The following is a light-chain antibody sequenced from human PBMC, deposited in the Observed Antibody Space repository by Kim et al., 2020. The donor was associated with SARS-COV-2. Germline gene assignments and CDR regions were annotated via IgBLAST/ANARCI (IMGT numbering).Light chain of an antibody. J-gene: IGKJ2*03. CDR1: QSVSSN. V-gene: IGKV3-15*01. Sequence: GSPGERATLACRASQSVSSNLAWYQQKPGQAPRLLIYGASTRATGIPARFSGSGSGTEFTLTISSLQSEDFAVYYCQQYNNWPPNSFGQGTKLEI. CDR3: QQYNNWPPNS. CDR2: GAS.